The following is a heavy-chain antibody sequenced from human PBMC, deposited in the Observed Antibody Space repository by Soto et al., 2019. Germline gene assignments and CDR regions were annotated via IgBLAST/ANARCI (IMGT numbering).Heavy chain of an antibody. J-gene: IGHJ6*02. V-gene: IGHV3-30*18. CDR2: ISYDGSNK. D-gene: IGHD3-3*01. Sequence: QPXESLRLSCAASGFTFSSYGMHWVRQAPGKGLEWVAVISYDGSNKYYADSVKGRFTISRDNSKNTLYLQMNSLRAEDTAVYYCAKGGRFGVVIASNYYYYGMDVWGQGTTVTVSS. CDR3: AKGGRFGVVIASNYYYYGMDV. CDR1: GFTFSSYG.